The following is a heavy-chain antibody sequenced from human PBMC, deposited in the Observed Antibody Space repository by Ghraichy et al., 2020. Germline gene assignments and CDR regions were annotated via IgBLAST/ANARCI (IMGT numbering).Heavy chain of an antibody. CDR2: ISGSGAVT. CDR1: GFTFSNYA. Sequence: GGCLRLSCAASGFTFSNYAMTWVRQTPGKGLEWVSGISGSGAVTYYADSVKGRFTISRDNSKNTLYLQMNSLRAEDTAVYYCAKSFPYGSGTNCPLPYYFGMDVWGQGTTVTVSS. V-gene: IGHV3-23*01. CDR3: AKSFPYGSGTNCPLPYYFGMDV. J-gene: IGHJ6*02. D-gene: IGHD2-2*01.